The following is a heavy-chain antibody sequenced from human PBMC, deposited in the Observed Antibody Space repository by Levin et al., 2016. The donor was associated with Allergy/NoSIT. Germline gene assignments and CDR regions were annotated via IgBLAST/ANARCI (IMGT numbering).Heavy chain of an antibody. CDR1: GYTFTSYD. J-gene: IGHJ6*02. CDR3: ATVGSGSYYYYGMDV. CDR2: IIPIFGTA. V-gene: IGHV1-69*13. Sequence: SVKVSCKASGYTFTSYDINWVRQAAGQGLEWMGGIIPIFGTANYAQKFQGRVTITADESTSTAYMELSSLRSEDTAVYYCATVGSGSYYYYGMDVWGQGTTVTVSS. D-gene: IGHD3-10*01.